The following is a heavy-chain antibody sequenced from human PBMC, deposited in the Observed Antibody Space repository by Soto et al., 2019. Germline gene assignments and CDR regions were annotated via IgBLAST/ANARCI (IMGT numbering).Heavy chain of an antibody. V-gene: IGHV3-21*01. D-gene: IGHD3-10*01. Sequence: ESGGGLVKPGGSLRLSCAASGFTFSSYSMNWVRQAPGKGLEWVSSISSSSSYIYYADSVKGRFTISRDNAKNSLYLQMNSLRAEDTAVYYCARVVSYYYYMDVWGKGTTVTVSS. CDR3: ARVVSYYYYMDV. CDR2: ISSSSSYI. CDR1: GFTFSSYS. J-gene: IGHJ6*03.